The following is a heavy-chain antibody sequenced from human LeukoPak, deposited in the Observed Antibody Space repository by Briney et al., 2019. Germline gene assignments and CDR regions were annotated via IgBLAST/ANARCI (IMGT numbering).Heavy chain of an antibody. CDR2: IYTSGNT. Sequence: SETLSLTCTVSGGSFSIYYWSWIRQPAGKGLEWIGRIYTSGNTNYNPSLKSRVSMSVDTSKNQFSLKLSSVTAADTAVYYCARGPTTVTRAFDYWGQGTLVTVSS. CDR3: ARGPTTVTRAFDY. CDR1: GGSFSIYY. V-gene: IGHV4-4*07. D-gene: IGHD4-17*01. J-gene: IGHJ4*02.